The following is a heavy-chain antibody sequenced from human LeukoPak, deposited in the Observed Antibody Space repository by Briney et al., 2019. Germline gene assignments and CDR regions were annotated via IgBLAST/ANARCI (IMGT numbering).Heavy chain of an antibody. CDR2: IYTSGST. CDR3: ARLENYDFWSGYYMDV. J-gene: IGHJ6*03. D-gene: IGHD3-3*01. CDR1: GGSISSYY. V-gene: IGHV4-4*09. Sequence: PSETLSLTCTVSGGSISSYYWSWIRRPPGKGLEWIGYIYTSGSTNYNPSLKSRVTISVDTSKNQFSLKLSSVTAADTAVYYCARLENYDFWSGYYMDVWGKGTTVTVSS.